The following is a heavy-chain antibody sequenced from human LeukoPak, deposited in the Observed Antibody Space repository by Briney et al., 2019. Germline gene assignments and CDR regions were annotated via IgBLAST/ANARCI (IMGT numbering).Heavy chain of an antibody. CDR3: ARGGTDSSGYYYAIDY. Sequence: VASVKVSCKASGYTFTGYYMHWVRQAPGQGLEWMGWINPNSGGTNYAQKFQGRVTMTRDTSISTAYMELSRLRSDDTAVYYCARGGTDSSGYYYAIDYWGQGTLVTVSS. CDR1: GYTFTGYY. D-gene: IGHD3-22*01. V-gene: IGHV1-2*02. CDR2: INPNSGGT. J-gene: IGHJ4*02.